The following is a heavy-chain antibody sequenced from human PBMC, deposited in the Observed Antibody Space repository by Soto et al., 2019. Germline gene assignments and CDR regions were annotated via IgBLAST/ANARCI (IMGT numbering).Heavy chain of an antibody. CDR1: GFTFSSYS. CDR2: ISSSSSTK. CDR3: ARDIDG. J-gene: IGHJ4*02. Sequence: EVQVVESGGGLVQPGGSLRLSCAASGFTFSSYSMNWVRQAPGKGLEWGSYISSSSSTKFYADSVKGRFTISRDNARNSLYLQRNSLSAEDTAVYYCARDIDGGGQGTLVTVSS. D-gene: IGHD2-15*01. V-gene: IGHV3-48*01.